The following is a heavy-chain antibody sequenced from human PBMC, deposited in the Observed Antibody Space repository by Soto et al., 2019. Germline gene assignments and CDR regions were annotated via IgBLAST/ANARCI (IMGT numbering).Heavy chain of an antibody. CDR2: ISSNGDST. D-gene: IGHD4-17*01. CDR1: GFTFSMFS. J-gene: IGHJ5*02. V-gene: IGHV3-64D*06. Sequence: GGSLRLSCSASGFTFSMFSMHWVRQAPGKGLEYVSGISSNGDSTYYADSVKGRFTISRDNSKNTLYLQMSSLRAVDTAVYYCVHPRSTVQIPPTWGQGTMVTVSS. CDR3: VHPRSTVQIPPT.